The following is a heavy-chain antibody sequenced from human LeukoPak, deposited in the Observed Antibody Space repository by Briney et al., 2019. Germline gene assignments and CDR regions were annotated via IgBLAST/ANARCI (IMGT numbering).Heavy chain of an antibody. CDR2: INPSGGST. D-gene: IGHD3-16*01. V-gene: IGHV1-46*01. CDR3: AVDRGGYYYYYMDV. Sequence: ASVKVSCKASGYTFTSYYMHWVRQAPGQGHELMGIINPSGGSTSYAQKFQGRGTMTRDTSTSTVYMELSSLRSEDTAVYYCAVDRGGYYYYYMDVWGKGTTVTISS. CDR1: GYTFTSYY. J-gene: IGHJ6*03.